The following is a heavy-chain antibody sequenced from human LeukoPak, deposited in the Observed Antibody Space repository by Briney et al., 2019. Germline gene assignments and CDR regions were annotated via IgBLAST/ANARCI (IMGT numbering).Heavy chain of an antibody. J-gene: IGHJ4*02. D-gene: IGHD1-26*01. V-gene: IGHV3-30*04. CDR1: GFTFNSYA. CDR2: ISFDRSNK. Sequence: GGSLRLSCTASGFTFNSYAMHWVHQAPGKGLEWVTVISFDRSNKYYADSVKGRFTISRDNSKSTLYLQMNSLRAEDTAVYYCARGPGWWDLVYWGQGTLVTVSS. CDR3: ARGPGWWDLVY.